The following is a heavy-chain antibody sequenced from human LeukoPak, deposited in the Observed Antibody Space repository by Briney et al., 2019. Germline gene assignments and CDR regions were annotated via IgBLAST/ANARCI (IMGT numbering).Heavy chain of an antibody. D-gene: IGHD3-10*01. CDR3: ARRAAGSWGAFDI. CDR2: IYYSGST. CDR1: GGSINSSSYY. V-gene: IGHV4-39*01. Sequence: SETLSLTCTVSGGSINSSSYYWGWIRQPPGKGLEWIGTIYYSGSTYYNPSLKSRVTISVDTSKNQFSLKLSSVTAADTAVYYCARRAAGSWGAFDIWGQGTMVTVSS. J-gene: IGHJ3*02.